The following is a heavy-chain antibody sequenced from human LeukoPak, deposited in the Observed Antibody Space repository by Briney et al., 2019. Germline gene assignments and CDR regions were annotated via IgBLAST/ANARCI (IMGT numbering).Heavy chain of an antibody. CDR3: ARDVGLSGYDLLDY. Sequence: GGSLRLSCVDSGFTFSTYWMTWVRQAPGKGREWVANIKYDGSEKYYVDSVKGRFTISRDNAKKSLYLQMNSLRPDDTAVYYCARDVGLSGYDLLDYWGQGTLVTVSS. J-gene: IGHJ4*02. CDR2: IKYDGSEK. V-gene: IGHV3-7*01. D-gene: IGHD5-12*01. CDR1: GFTFSTYW.